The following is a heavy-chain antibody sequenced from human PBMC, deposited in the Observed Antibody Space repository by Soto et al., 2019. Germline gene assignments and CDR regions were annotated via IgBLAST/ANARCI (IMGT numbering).Heavy chain of an antibody. CDR3: ARQRTVYFARPGDWLDP. CDR2: IYYSGNI. Sequence: QVQLQESGPGLVKPSQTLSLTCTVSGASISSADYFWSWIRQPPGQGLEWIGYIYYSGNIFYNPSLESRVTISVDPSKNQFSLKLTSVTAADTAVYYCARQRTVYFARPGDWLDPWGQGTLVTVSS. V-gene: IGHV4-30-4*01. D-gene: IGHD3-9*01. CDR1: GASISSADYF. J-gene: IGHJ5*02.